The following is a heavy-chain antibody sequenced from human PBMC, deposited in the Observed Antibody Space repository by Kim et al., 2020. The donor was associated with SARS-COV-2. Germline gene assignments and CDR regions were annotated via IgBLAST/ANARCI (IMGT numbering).Heavy chain of an antibody. V-gene: IGHV1-3*01. CDR2: TT. J-gene: IGHJ4*02. D-gene: IGHD6-19*01. Sequence: TTNFSQKFQGRVTITRDTSASTAYMELTSLRSEDTAIYYCARGSGWAFDYWGQGTLVTVAS. CDR3: ARGSGWAFDY.